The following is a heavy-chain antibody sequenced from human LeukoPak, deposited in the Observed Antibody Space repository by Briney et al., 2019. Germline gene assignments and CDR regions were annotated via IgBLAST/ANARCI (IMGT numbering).Heavy chain of an antibody. CDR2: IYHSGIT. CDR1: GGSISSYGYN. CDR3: ARASPWLGSRWFDP. Sequence: SETLSLTCAVSGGSISSYGYNWIWIRQPQGKGLEWFGYIYHSGITYSNPSLKSRVTISVDRSKTQFSLKLSSVPAADTAVYYCARASPWLGSRWFDPWGQGTLVTVSS. J-gene: IGHJ5*02. D-gene: IGHD6-19*01. V-gene: IGHV4-30-2*01.